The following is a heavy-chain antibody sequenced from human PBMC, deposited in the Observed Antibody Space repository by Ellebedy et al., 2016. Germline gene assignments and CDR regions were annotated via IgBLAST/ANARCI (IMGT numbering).Heavy chain of an antibody. J-gene: IGHJ4*02. CDR2: IYYTGTT. CDR3: ARIGGVSFGERPIDY. Sequence: ESLTISCIVSGCSISRYYWSWIRQPPGRGLEWIGNIYYTGTTHYNPSLQSRVTISLYTSKNQFSLRLTSVTAADTAVYYCARIGGVSFGERPIDYWGQGTLVTVSS. CDR1: GCSISRYY. V-gene: IGHV4-59*01. D-gene: IGHD3-10*01.